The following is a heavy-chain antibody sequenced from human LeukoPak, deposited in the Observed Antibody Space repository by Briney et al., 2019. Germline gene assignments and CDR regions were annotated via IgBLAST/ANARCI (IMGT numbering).Heavy chain of an antibody. Sequence: GGSLRLSCAASGFTFSSYAMSWVRQAPGKGLEWVSAISGSGGSTYYADSVKGRFTISRDNSKNTLYLQMNSLRAEDTAVYYCAKVSGCSSTSCSDYWGQGTLVTVSS. CDR1: GFTFSSYA. V-gene: IGHV3-23*01. CDR3: AKVSGCSSTSCSDY. D-gene: IGHD2-2*01. CDR2: ISGSGGST. J-gene: IGHJ4*02.